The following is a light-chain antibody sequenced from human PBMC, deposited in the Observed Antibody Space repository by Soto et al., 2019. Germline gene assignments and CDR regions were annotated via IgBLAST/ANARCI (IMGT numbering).Light chain of an antibody. Sequence: QSALTQPRSVSGSPGQSVTISCTGTSSDVGGYNYVSWYQQYPGKAPKLMIYNVSKRPSGVPDRFSGSKSGNTASLTISGLQGEDEADYYCCSYAGTYPWVFGGGTKLTVL. CDR1: SSDVGGYNY. CDR3: CSYAGTYPWV. CDR2: NVS. V-gene: IGLV2-11*01. J-gene: IGLJ3*02.